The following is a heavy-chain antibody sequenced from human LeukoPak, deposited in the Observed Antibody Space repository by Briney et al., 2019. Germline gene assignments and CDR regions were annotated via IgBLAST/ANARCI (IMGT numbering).Heavy chain of an antibody. CDR2: INPSGGST. Sequence: ASVKVSFKASGYTFTSYYMHWVRQAPGQGLEWMGIINPSGGSTSYAQKFQGRVTMTRDTSTSTVYMELSSLRSEDTAVYYCARTMVDRQFAFDIWGQGTMVTVSS. D-gene: IGHD4/OR15-4a*01. CDR3: ARTMVDRQFAFDI. V-gene: IGHV1-46*01. CDR1: GYTFTSYY. J-gene: IGHJ3*02.